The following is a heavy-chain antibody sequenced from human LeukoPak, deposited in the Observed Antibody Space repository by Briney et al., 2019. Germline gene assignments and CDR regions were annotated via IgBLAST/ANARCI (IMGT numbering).Heavy chain of an antibody. V-gene: IGHV4-39*01. CDR2: TYYGGDT. CDR1: GGSISSSSYY. D-gene: IGHD6-25*01. J-gene: IGHJ4*02. CDR3: AAAFDY. Sequence: SETLSLTCTVSGGSISSSSYYWGWIRQPPGKGLEWIGNTYYGGDTYYNPSLKSRVTISVDTSKNQSSLELNSVTAADTAVYYCAAAFDYWGQGILVTVSS.